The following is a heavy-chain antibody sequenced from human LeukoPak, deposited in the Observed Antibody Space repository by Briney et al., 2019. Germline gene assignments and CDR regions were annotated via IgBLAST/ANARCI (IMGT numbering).Heavy chain of an antibody. J-gene: IGHJ4*02. Sequence: GGSLRLSCAASGFTFSSYAMSWVRQAPGKGLEWVSAISGSGGSTYYADSVKGRFIISRDNSKNSMFLQMNSLRAEDTAVYYCTRDEATTSRGTLPEYWGQGTLVTVSS. CDR3: TRDEATTSRGTLPEY. D-gene: IGHD1-14*01. CDR1: GFTFSSYA. V-gene: IGHV3-23*01. CDR2: ISGSGGST.